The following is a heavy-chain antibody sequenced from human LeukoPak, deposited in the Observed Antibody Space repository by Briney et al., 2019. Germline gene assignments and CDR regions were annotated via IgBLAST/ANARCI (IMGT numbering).Heavy chain of an antibody. J-gene: IGHJ4*02. CDR1: GGSISSGGYS. V-gene: IGHV4-30-2*01. D-gene: IGHD7-27*01. CDR2: MHHSGST. CDR3: ARAPLYWGSEYYFDY. Sequence: SETLSLTCAVSGGSISSGGYSWNWIRQPPGKGLEWIGYMHHSGSTYYNPSLKSRVTISVDGSKNQFSLKMSSVTAADTAVYCCARAPLYWGSEYYFDYWGQGTLVTVSS.